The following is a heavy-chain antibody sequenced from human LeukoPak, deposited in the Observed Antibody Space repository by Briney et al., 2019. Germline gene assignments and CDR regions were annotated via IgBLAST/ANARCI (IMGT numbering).Heavy chain of an antibody. CDR2: IYYSGST. Sequence: SETLSLTCTVSGGSISSYYWSWIRQPPGKGLEWIGYIYYSGSTNYNPSLKSRVTISVDTSKNQFSLKLSSVTAADTAVYYCAKGRYCSSTSCWNYYYYGMDVWGKGTTVTVSS. D-gene: IGHD2-2*01. V-gene: IGHV4-59*12. J-gene: IGHJ6*04. CDR1: GGSISSYY. CDR3: AKGRYCSSTSCWNYYYYGMDV.